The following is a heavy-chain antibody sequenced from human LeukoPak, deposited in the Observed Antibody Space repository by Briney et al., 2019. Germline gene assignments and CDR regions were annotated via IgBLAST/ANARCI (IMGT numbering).Heavy chain of an antibody. CDR1: GDSISSYY. CDR3: ARGHYYGSGDVFFDY. V-gene: IGHV4-59*01. D-gene: IGHD3-10*01. CDR2: IYNSETT. J-gene: IGHJ4*02. Sequence: SETLSLTCTVSGDSISSYYWSWIRQPPGKGLEWIGYIYNSETTNYNPSLESRVTISEDTSKNQFSLMLTSVTAADTAVYYCARGHYYGSGDVFFDYWGQGTLVTVSS.